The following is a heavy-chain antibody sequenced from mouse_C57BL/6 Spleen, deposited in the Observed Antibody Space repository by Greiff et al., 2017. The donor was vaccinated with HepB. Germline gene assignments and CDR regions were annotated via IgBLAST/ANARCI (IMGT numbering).Heavy chain of an antibody. V-gene: IGHV1-76*01. CDR3: ATNYEGYAMDY. Sequence: QVQLQQSGAELVRPGASVKLSCKASGYTFTDYYINWVKQRPGQGLEWIARIYPGSGNTYYNEKFKGKATLTAEKSSSTAYMQLSSLTSEDSAVYFCATNYEGYAMDYWGQGTSVTVSS. J-gene: IGHJ4*01. D-gene: IGHD2-4*01. CDR2: IYPGSGNT. CDR1: GYTFTDYY.